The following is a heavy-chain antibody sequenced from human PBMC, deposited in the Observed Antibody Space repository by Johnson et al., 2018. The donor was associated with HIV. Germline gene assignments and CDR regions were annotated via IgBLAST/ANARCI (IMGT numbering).Heavy chain of an antibody. CDR1: GFTVSASS. Sequence: VQLVESGGGLIQPGGSLRLSCAASGFTVSASSMIWVRQAPGEGLKWVSLIYTGDSTSYADSVKGRFTISRDNSKNTLYLQMNSLRAEDTAVYYCAKDRVAAAGHDAFDIWGQGTMVTVSS. D-gene: IGHD6-13*01. V-gene: IGHV3-66*03. J-gene: IGHJ3*02. CDR3: AKDRVAAAGHDAFDI. CDR2: IYTGDST.